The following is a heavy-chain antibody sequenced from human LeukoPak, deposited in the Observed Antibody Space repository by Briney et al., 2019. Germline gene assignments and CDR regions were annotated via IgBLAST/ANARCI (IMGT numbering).Heavy chain of an antibody. J-gene: IGHJ4*02. CDR1: GFTFSSYG. CDR3: AKSRFRGADWDYFDY. D-gene: IGHD1-26*01. Sequence: GGSLRLSCAASGFTFSSYGMSWVRQAPGKGLEWVSAIIGSGGSTYYADSVKGRFTISRDNSKNTLYLQMNSLRAEDTAVYYCAKSRFRGADWDYFDYWGQGTLVTVSS. V-gene: IGHV3-23*01. CDR2: IIGSGGST.